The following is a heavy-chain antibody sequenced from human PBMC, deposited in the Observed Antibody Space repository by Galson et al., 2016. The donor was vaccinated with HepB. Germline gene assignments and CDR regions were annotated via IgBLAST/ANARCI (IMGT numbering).Heavy chain of an antibody. J-gene: IGHJ1*01. V-gene: IGHV3-11*06. CDR3: ATPKDPGHYFSYLIEH. D-gene: IGHD3-9*01. CDR1: GFDFSEYY. Sequence: SLRLSCAASGFDFSEYYMSWIRQALGKGPEWVSYISYTGSHTNYIDSVKGRFTITRNNARNLVFLQMNSLRAEDAAVYYCATPKDPGHYFSYLIEHWGQGTLVTVSS. CDR2: ISYTGSHT.